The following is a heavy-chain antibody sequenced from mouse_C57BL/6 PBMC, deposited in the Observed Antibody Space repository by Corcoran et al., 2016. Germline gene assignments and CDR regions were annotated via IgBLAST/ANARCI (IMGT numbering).Heavy chain of an antibody. V-gene: IGHV9-3*01. D-gene: IGHD1-1*02. J-gene: IGHJ4*01. CDR2: INTYSGVP. CDR1: GYTFTTYG. CDR3: ARRWADYYAMDY. Sequence: QIQLVQSGPELKKPGETVKISCKASGYTFTTYGMSLVKQAPGKGLKWMGWINTYSGVPTYADDFKGRFAFSLETSASTAYLQINNLKNEDTATYFCARRWADYYAMDYWGQGTSVTVSS.